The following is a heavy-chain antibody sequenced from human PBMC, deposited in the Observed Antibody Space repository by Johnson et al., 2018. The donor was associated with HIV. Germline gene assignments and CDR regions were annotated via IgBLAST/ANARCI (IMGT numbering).Heavy chain of an antibody. D-gene: IGHD3-16*01. CDR2: ISGSGGST. Sequence: VQLVESGGGVVQPGRSLRLSCAASGFTFSDHYMSWVRQAPGKGLEWVSAISGSGGSTYYADSVKGRFTISRDNSKNTLYLQMNSLRAEDTAVYYCARGVVGVLSNALDIWGQGTMVSVS. CDR1: GFTFSDHY. CDR3: ARGVVGVLSNALDI. V-gene: IGHV3-23*04. J-gene: IGHJ3*02.